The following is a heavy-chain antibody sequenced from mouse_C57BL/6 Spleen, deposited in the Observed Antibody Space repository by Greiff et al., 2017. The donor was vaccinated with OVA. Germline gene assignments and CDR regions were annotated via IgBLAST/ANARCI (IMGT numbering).Heavy chain of an antibody. V-gene: IGHV1-69*01. D-gene: IGHD3-2*02. CDR2: IDPSDSYT. CDR3: ARGSSGYNYAMDY. Sequence: QVQLQQSGAELVMPGASVKLSCKASGYTFTSYWMHWVKQRPGQGLEWIGEIDPSDSYTNYNQKFKGKSTLTVDKSSSTAYMQLSSRTSEDSAVSYCARGSSGYNYAMDYWGQGTSVTVSS. J-gene: IGHJ4*01. CDR1: GYTFTSYW.